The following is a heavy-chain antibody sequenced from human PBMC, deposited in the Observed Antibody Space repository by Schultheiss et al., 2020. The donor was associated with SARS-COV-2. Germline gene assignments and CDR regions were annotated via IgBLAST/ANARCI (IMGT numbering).Heavy chain of an antibody. J-gene: IGHJ5*02. V-gene: IGHV1-8*01. D-gene: IGHD6-19*01. Sequence: ASVKVSCKASGHTFISHDMNWVRQATGQGLEWVGWMNPNSGNTGYAQKFQGRVTMTRNTSISTAYMELSSLRSEDTAVYYCARGWYKQWLDDPWGQGTLVTVSS. CDR2: MNPNSGNT. CDR1: GHTFISHD. CDR3: ARGWYKQWLDDP.